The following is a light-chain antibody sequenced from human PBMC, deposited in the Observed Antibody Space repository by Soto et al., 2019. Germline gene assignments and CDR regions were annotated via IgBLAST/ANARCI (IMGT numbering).Light chain of an antibody. Sequence: EIQRTQSPSTMSAPVGDRVPITWAASQISSKWVALYQQKPGKAPKLLFYKASSLESGAPSRFSGIGSRTLFTITISSMKPDDFATYYCQQYTSFPTFGQGTKVDIK. CDR2: KAS. J-gene: IGKJ1*01. V-gene: IGKV1-5*03. CDR1: QISSKW. CDR3: QQYTSFPT.